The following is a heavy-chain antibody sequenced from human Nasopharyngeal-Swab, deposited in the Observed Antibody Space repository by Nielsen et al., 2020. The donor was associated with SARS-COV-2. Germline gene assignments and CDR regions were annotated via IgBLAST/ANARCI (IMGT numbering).Heavy chain of an antibody. J-gene: IGHJ6*02. CDR3: ARDELDYDFWSAYFMDV. CDR1: GFTFSSYN. CDR2: ISSSSTYI. V-gene: IGHV3-21*06. Sequence: GGSLRLSCAASGFTFSSYNMNWVRQAPGKGLEWVSSISSSSTYIYYADSVKGRFTISRDSAKSSLYLQMNSLRAEDTAVYYCARDELDYDFWSAYFMDVWGQGTTVTVSS. D-gene: IGHD3-3*01.